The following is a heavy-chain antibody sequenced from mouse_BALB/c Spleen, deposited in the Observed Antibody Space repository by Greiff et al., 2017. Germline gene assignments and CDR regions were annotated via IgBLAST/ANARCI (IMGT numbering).Heavy chain of an antibody. V-gene: IGHV1-82*01. CDR2: IYPGDGDT. CDR3: ARRNYGYDAMDY. CDR1: GYAFSSSW. D-gene: IGHD1-2*01. Sequence: QVQLQQSGPELVKPGASVKISCKASGYAFSSSWMNWVKQRPGQGLEWIGRIYPGDGDTNYNGKFKGKATLTADKSSSTAYMQLSSLTSVDSAVYFCARRNYGYDAMDYWGQGTSVTVSS. J-gene: IGHJ4*01.